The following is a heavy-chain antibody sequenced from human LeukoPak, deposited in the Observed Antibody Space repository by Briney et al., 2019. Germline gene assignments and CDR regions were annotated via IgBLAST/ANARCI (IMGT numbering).Heavy chain of an antibody. J-gene: IGHJ4*02. CDR3: ARGGTLSGDPRVYYFDY. CDR1: GFTFSSYA. Sequence: GGSLRLSCAASGFTFSSYAMHWVRQAPGKGLEWVAVISYDGSNKYYADSVKGRFTSSRDNSKNTLYLQMNSLRAEDTAVYYCARGGTLSGDPRVYYFDYWGQGTLVTVSS. CDR2: ISYDGSNK. D-gene: IGHD3-10*01. V-gene: IGHV3-30-3*01.